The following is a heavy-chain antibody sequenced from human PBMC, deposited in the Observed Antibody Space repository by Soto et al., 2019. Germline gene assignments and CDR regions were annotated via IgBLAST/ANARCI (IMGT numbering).Heavy chain of an antibody. V-gene: IGHV3-23*01. CDR2: ISGNSRST. CDR3: ATQDFRGTTATT. D-gene: IGHD1-1*01. J-gene: IGHJ4*02. CDR1: GFTFSSSA. Sequence: EVQVLESGGGLVQPGGSLRLSCAASGFTFSSSAMGWVRQGPGKGLEWVSLISGNSRSTYYVDSVKGRFAISRDNSKNTLYLQLTSLRAEDAAIYYCATQDFRGTTATTWGQGTLVTVAS.